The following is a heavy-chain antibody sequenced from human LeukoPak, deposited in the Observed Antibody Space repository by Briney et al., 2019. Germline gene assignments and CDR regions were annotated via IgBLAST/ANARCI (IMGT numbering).Heavy chain of an antibody. CDR3: ARDLGIAAAGTQGVFDY. D-gene: IGHD6-13*01. V-gene: IGHV1-2*02. CDR1: GYTFTGYY. J-gene: IGHJ4*02. CDR2: VNPNSGGT. Sequence: ASVKVSCKASGYTFTGYYMHWVRLAPGQGLEWMGWVNPNSGGTNYAQKFQGRVTMTRDTSITTAYMELSRLTSDDTAMYYCARDLGIAAAGTQGVFDYWGQGTLVTVSS.